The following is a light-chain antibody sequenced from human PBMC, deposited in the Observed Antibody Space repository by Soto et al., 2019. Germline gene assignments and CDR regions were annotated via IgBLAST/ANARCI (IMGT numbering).Light chain of an antibody. CDR3: ATWDDSLSSVI. J-gene: IGLJ2*01. CDR2: DND. Sequence: QSVLTHPPSVSAAPGEKVSISCSGSSSNIGNDYVSWYQQLPGTAPKLLIYDNDKRPSGIPDRFSGSKSGTSATLGITGLQTGDEADYHCATWDDSLSSVIFGGGTQLTVL. V-gene: IGLV1-51*01. CDR1: SSNIGNDY.